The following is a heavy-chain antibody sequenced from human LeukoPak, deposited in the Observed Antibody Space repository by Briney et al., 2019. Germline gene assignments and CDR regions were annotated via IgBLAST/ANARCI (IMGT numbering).Heavy chain of an antibody. D-gene: IGHD3-22*01. V-gene: IGHV3-23*01. J-gene: IGHJ4*02. CDR2: ISGSGGST. CDR1: GFTFSSYA. Sequence: PGGSLRLSCAASGFTFSSYAMSWVRQAPGKGLELVSAISGSGGSTYYADTVKGRFTISRDNSKNTLYLQMNSLRAEDTAVYYCAKLPSDSSGYYFFDYWGQGTLVTVSS. CDR3: AKLPSDSSGYYFFDY.